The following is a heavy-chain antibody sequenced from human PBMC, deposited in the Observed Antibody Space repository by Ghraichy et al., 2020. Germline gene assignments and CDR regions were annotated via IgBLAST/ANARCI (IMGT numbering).Heavy chain of an antibody. V-gene: IGHV3-48*02. J-gene: IGHJ6*02. CDR1: GFSFSSHS. CDR3: ARGATVVRFFYFIGMDV. CDR2: ITASSRRT. Sequence: GGSLRLSCVGSGFSFSSHSMNWVRQSPGKGLEWVSYITASSRRTSYADSVRGRFTISRGNAQNSLYLQMNSLRDGDTGVDYCARGATVVRFFYFIGMDVWGQGTTVTVS. D-gene: IGHD4-23*01.